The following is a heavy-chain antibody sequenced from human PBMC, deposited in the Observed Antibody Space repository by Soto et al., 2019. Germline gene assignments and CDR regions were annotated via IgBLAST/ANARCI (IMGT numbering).Heavy chain of an antibody. CDR2: IYHSGST. CDR1: GGSISSGGYS. Sequence: SETLSLTCGVSGGSISSGGYSWSWIRQPAGKGLEWIGYIYHSGSTYYNPSLKSRVTISVDRSKNQFSLKLSSVTAADTAVYYCARVYSSGWYRGYYFDYWGQGTLVTVSS. V-gene: IGHV4-30-2*01. D-gene: IGHD6-19*01. CDR3: ARVYSSGWYRGYYFDY. J-gene: IGHJ4*02.